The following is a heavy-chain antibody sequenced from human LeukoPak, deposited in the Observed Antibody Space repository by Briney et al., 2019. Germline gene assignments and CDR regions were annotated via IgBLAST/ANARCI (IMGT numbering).Heavy chain of an antibody. Sequence: SVKVSCKASGGTFSSYAISWVRQAPGQGLEWMGGIIPIFGTANYAQKFQSRVTITADESTSTAYMELSSLRSEDTAVYYCARELLPQLGSYYDSNAFDIWGQGTMVTVSS. CDR1: GGTFSSYA. D-gene: IGHD1-26*01. CDR3: ARELLPQLGSYYDSNAFDI. CDR2: IIPIFGTA. V-gene: IGHV1-69*13. J-gene: IGHJ3*02.